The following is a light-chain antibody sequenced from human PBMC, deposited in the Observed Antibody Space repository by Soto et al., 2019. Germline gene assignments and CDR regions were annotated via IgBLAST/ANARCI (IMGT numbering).Light chain of an antibody. Sequence: DIQMTQSPSTLSAFVGDTVTITCRASQSIDTWLAWHQQTQGRAPKILISKASALESGVPSRFSGSGSGTEFTLTISRLQPEDFETYYCLQHYSYPFTFGPGTKVDIK. CDR1: QSIDTW. CDR2: KAS. J-gene: IGKJ3*01. V-gene: IGKV1-5*03. CDR3: LQHYSYPFT.